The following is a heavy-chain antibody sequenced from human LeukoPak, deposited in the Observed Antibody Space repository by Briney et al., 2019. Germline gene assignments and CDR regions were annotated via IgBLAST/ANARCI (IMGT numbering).Heavy chain of an antibody. V-gene: IGHV4-4*07. Sequence: SETLSLTCTVAGDSITSDYWSWSRQPAGEGLEWIGLISTSGINNYNPSLKSRVIMSVDTSKNQFSLKLTSVAAADTAVYYCARVNSIIWSRRLYWYFDLWGRGTLVTVSS. CDR1: GDSITSDY. CDR3: ARVNSIIWSRRLYWYFDL. CDR2: ISTSGIN. D-gene: IGHD6-13*01. J-gene: IGHJ2*01.